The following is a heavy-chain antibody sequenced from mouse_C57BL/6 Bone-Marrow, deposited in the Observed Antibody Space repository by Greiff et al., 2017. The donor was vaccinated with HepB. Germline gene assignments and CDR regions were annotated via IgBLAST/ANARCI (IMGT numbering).Heavy chain of an antibody. V-gene: IGHV5-4*01. CDR1: GFTFSSYA. J-gene: IGHJ2*01. CDR2: ISDGGSYT. CDR3: ARGSPRHFDY. Sequence: EVQGVESGGGLVKPGGSLKLSCAASGFTFSSYAMSWVRQTPEKRLEWVATISDGGSYTYYPDNVKGRFTISRDNAKNNLYLQMSHLKSEDTAMYYCARGSPRHFDYWGQGTTLTVSS.